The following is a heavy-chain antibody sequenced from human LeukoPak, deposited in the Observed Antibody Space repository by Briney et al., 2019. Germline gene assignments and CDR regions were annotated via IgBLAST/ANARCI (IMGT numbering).Heavy chain of an antibody. Sequence: GGSLRLSCAASGFTFSSYWMSWVRQAPGKGLEWVANIKQDGSEKYYVDSVEGRFTISRDNAKNSLYLQMNSLRAEDTAVYYCAKWGRLRGCDYWGQGTLVTVSS. CDR3: AKWGRLRGCDY. CDR2: IKQDGSEK. D-gene: IGHD5-12*01. V-gene: IGHV3-7*01. J-gene: IGHJ4*02. CDR1: GFTFSSYW.